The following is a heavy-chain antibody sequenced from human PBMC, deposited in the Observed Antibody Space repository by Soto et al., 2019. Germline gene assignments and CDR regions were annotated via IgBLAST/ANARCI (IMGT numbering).Heavy chain of an antibody. CDR2: ISAYNGNT. CDR1: GYTFTSYG. D-gene: IGHD3-10*01. J-gene: IGHJ6*02. Sequence: ASVKVSCKASGYTFTSYGISWVRQAPGQGLEWMGWISAYNGNTNYAQKLQGRVTMTTDTSTSTAYMELRSLRSDDTAVYYCARDTGSGSYSPAGAYYGMDVWGQGTTVTDSS. V-gene: IGHV1-18*01. CDR3: ARDTGSGSYSPAGAYYGMDV.